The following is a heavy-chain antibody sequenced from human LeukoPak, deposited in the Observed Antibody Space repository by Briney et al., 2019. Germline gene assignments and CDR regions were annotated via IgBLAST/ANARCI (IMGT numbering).Heavy chain of an antibody. Sequence: GGSLRLSCAASGFTFSSYWMSWVRQAPGKGQEWVANIKQDGSEKYYVDSVKGRFTISRDNAKNSLYLQMNSLRAEDTAVYYCARDRVTMVRGVNYYFDYWGQGTLVTVSS. D-gene: IGHD3-10*01. CDR3: ARDRVTMVRGVNYYFDY. CDR1: GFTFSSYW. J-gene: IGHJ4*02. CDR2: IKQDGSEK. V-gene: IGHV3-7*05.